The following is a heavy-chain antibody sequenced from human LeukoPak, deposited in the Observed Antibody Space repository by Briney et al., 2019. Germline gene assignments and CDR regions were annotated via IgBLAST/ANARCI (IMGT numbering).Heavy chain of an antibody. CDR3: VRVPQRVPHNWFDP. CDR1: GYTFNTND. CDR2: MNPHIGSV. J-gene: IGHJ5*02. V-gene: IGHV1-8*02. Sequence: ASVKVSCKASGYTFNTNDINWVRQATGQGLEWMGWMNPHIGSVGYAQKFQGRVIMTWDTSISTAYMELSSLTSDDTAVYYCVRVPQRVPHNWFDPWGQGTLVTVSS. D-gene: IGHD1-1*01.